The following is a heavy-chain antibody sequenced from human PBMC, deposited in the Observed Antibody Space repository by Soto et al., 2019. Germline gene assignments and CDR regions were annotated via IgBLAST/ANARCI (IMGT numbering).Heavy chain of an antibody. CDR2: IFYSGST. CDR3: AKDSGYNYGYFRWFDP. Sequence: PSETLSLTCTVSGGSISNYYWSWIRQPPGRGLEWIGHIFYSGSTNYNPALKSRVTISVDTSKSQFSLKLSSVTAADTAVYYCAKDSGYNYGYFRWFDPWGQGTSVTVSS. V-gene: IGHV4-59*01. J-gene: IGHJ5*02. D-gene: IGHD5-18*01. CDR1: GGSISNYY.